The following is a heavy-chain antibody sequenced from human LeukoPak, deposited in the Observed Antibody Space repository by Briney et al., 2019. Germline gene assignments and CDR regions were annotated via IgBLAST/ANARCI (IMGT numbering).Heavy chain of an antibody. CDR3: ARDWGVGGYSYGNAFDI. Sequence: GASVKVSCKASGGTFSSYTISWVRQAPGQGLEWMGRIFPILGIANYAQKFQGRVTITADKSTSTAYMELSSLRSEDTAVYYCARDWGVGGYSYGNAFDIWGQGTMVTVSS. V-gene: IGHV1-69*04. D-gene: IGHD5-18*01. CDR2: IFPILGIA. CDR1: GGTFSSYT. J-gene: IGHJ3*02.